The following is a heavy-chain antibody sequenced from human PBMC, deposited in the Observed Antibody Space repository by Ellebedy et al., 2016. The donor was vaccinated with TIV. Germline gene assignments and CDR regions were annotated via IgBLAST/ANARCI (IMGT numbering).Heavy chain of an antibody. Sequence: AASVKVSCKASEGTFSSYGISWVRQAPGQGLEWMGAIIPVLDTGKFAQKFQGRVTMTADESTSTAYMELKSLRSEDTAIYYCARESMRGWLRMQDPAFFDYWGQGTLVTVSS. D-gene: IGHD5-12*01. CDR1: EGTFSSYG. CDR2: IIPVLDTG. CDR3: ARESMRGWLRMQDPAFFDY. V-gene: IGHV1-69*13. J-gene: IGHJ4*02.